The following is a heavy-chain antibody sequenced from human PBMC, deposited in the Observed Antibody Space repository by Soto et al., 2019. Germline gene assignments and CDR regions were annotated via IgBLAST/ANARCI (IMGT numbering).Heavy chain of an antibody. CDR1: GYSISSGYY. J-gene: IGHJ6*02. CDR3: ARGPCGDSYYYYYGMDV. Sequence: PSETLSLTCAVSGYSISSGYYWGWIRQPPGKRLEWIGSIYHSGSTYYNPSLLSRFTISVYTSKNQFSLQLSSVTAADTAVYYCARGPCGDSYYYYYGMDVWGQGTTVTVSS. CDR2: IYHSGST. V-gene: IGHV4-38-2*01. D-gene: IGHD4-17*01.